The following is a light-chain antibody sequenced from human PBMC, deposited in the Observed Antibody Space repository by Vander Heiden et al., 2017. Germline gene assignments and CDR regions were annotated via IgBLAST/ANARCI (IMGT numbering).Light chain of an antibody. J-gene: IGKJ1*01. CDR1: QSVLYSSHNKNY. CDR2: WES. V-gene: IGKV4-1*01. CDR3: QQYYSTPQT. Sequence: DIVMPQSPDSLAVPLGATATITCKASQSVLYSSHNKNYLAWYQQEPGQPHKLLICWESTRESGVPDRFSGSGSGTDFTLTISSLQAEDVAVYYCQQYYSTPQTFGQGTKVEIK.